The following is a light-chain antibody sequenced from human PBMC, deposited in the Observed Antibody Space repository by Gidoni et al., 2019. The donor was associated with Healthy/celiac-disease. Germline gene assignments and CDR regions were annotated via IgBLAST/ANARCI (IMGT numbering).Light chain of an antibody. V-gene: IGKV2-28*01. J-gene: IGKJ1*01. CDR1: QSLLHSNGYNY. CDR2: LGS. Sequence: DIVMTQSPLSMPVTPGDPASIACRSSQSLLHSNGYNYLDWYLQKPGKSPQLLIYLGSNRAYGGPARFSGSGSDTDFTLKISRVEAEDVGVYYCMQALQTWTFGQGTKVEIQ. CDR3: MQALQTWT.